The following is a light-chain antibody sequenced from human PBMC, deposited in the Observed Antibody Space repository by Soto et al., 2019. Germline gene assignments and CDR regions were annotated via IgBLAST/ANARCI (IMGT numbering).Light chain of an antibody. CDR1: PSVTNF. V-gene: IGKV3-15*01. J-gene: IGKJ5*01. CDR2: GAF. Sequence: EIVLTQSPATLSLSPGERATLSCRASPSVTNFLAWYQQKPGQAPRLLIYGAFNRATGIPARFSGSGSGTEFTLTISSLQSEDFAFYYCQQYNNWPPITFGQGTRLEIK. CDR3: QQYNNWPPIT.